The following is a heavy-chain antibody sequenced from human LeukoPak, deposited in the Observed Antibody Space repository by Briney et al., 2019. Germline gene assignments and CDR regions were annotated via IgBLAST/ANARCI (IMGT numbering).Heavy chain of an antibody. V-gene: IGHV4-39*01. CDR3: ARHLPEFLYYYYNMDV. D-gene: IGHD3-3*01. Sequence: SETLSLTCTVSGGSISSSSYYWGWIRQPPGKGLEWIGSIYYSGSTYYNPSLKSRVTISVDTSKNQFSLKLSSVTAADTAVYYCARHLPEFLYYYYNMDVWGQGTTVTVSS. CDR1: GGSISSSSYY. J-gene: IGHJ6*02. CDR2: IYYSGST.